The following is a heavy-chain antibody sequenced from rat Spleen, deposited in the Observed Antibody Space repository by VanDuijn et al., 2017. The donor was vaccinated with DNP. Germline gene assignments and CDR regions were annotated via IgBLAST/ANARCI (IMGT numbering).Heavy chain of an antibody. CDR2: MSSGGST. Sequence: QVQLKESGPGLVQPSQTLSLTCTVSGFSLTSYGVSWVRQPPGKGLEWIASMSSGGSTYYNSGLKSRLRISRDTSKSQVFLKMNSLQTEDTATYYCARSPETSYVYFPWAYWGQGTLVTVSS. D-gene: IGHD1-2*01. CDR3: ARSPETSYVYFPWAY. J-gene: IGHJ3*01. CDR1: GFSLTSYG. V-gene: IGHV2S12*01.